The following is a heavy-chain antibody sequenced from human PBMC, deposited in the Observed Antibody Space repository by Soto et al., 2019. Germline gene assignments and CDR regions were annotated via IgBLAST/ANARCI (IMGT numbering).Heavy chain of an antibody. D-gene: IGHD4-17*01. CDR1: GGSISSGGYY. V-gene: IGHV4-31*03. CDR2: IYYSGST. J-gene: IGHJ3*02. Sequence: QVQLQESGPGLVKPSQTLSLTCTVSGGSISSGGYYWSWIRQHPGKGLEWIGYIYYSGSTYYNPSLKSRVTISVDTSKNQFSLKLSSVTAADTAVYYCARARDYGDYSVVAFDIWGQGTMVTVSS. CDR3: ARARDYGDYSVVAFDI.